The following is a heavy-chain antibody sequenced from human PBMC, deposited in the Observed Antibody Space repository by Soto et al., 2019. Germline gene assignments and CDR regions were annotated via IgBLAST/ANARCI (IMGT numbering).Heavy chain of an antibody. CDR1: GFTFSHYG. CDR2: ISYDGSNK. Sequence: SGGGVFQPGRSLRLSCAASGFTFSHYGMHWVRQAPGTGLEWVAVISYDGSNKYYADSVKGRFTISRDNSKNTLYLQMNSLRAEDTAVYYCAKPRRSYGYDFYFDDWGQGTLVTVSS. CDR3: AKPRRSYGYDFYFDD. J-gene: IGHJ4*02. V-gene: IGHV3-30*18. D-gene: IGHD5-18*01.